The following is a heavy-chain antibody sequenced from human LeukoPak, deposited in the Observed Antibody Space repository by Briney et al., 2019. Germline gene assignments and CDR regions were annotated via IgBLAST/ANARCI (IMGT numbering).Heavy chain of an antibody. D-gene: IGHD3-22*01. CDR2: IIPIFGTA. V-gene: IGHV1-69*05. J-gene: IGHJ4*02. CDR3: ARGDIYYYDSSGFLDY. CDR1: GGTFSSYA. Sequence: GASVKVSCKASGGTFSSYAISWVRQAPGQGLEWMGGIIPIFGTANYAQKFQGRVTITTDESTSTAYMELSSLRSEDTAVYYCARGDIYYYDSSGFLDYWGQGTLVTVSS.